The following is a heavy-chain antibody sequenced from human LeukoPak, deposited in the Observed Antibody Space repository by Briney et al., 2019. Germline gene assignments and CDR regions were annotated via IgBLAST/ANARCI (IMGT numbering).Heavy chain of an antibody. CDR2: IKSKADGGTT. Sequence: GGSLRLSCAASGFTFSSFWMSWVRQAPGKGLEWVGRIKSKADGGTTDYAAPVKGRFTISRDDSKNTLYLQMNSLKTEDTAVYYCTTDLWFGELLGYWGQGTLVTVSS. V-gene: IGHV3-15*01. CDR3: TTDLWFGELLGY. D-gene: IGHD3-10*01. J-gene: IGHJ4*02. CDR1: GFTFSSFW.